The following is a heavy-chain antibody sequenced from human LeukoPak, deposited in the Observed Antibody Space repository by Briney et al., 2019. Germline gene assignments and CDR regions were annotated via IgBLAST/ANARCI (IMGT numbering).Heavy chain of an antibody. CDR2: VYSSGST. Sequence: SETLSLTCTVSGGSISSGSYYWSWIRQPAGKGLEWIGRVYSSGSTNYNPSLKSRVSISVDTSKNQFSLRLSSVTAADTAVYYCARGGYCGGDCYFYYWGQGTLVTVSS. D-gene: IGHD2-21*02. CDR3: ARGGYCGGDCYFYY. J-gene: IGHJ4*02. CDR1: GGSISSGSYY. V-gene: IGHV4-61*02.